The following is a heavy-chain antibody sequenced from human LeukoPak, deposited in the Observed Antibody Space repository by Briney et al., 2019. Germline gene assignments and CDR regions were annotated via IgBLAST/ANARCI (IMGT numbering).Heavy chain of an antibody. CDR3: TRYAFGGVIPFGY. CDR2: IRSKAYGGTT. CDR1: GFTFGDYA. V-gene: IGHV3-49*04. Sequence: GGSLRLSCTASGFTFGDYAMSWVRQAPGKGLEWVGFIRSKAYGGTTEYAASVKGRFTISRDDSKSIAYLQMNSPKTEDTAVYYCTRYAFGGVIPFGYWGQGTLVTVSS. J-gene: IGHJ4*02. D-gene: IGHD3-16*02.